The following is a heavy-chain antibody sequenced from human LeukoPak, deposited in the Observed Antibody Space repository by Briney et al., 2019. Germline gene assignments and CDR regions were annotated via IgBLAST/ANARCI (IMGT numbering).Heavy chain of an antibody. V-gene: IGHV4-31*03. CDR1: GGSISSGGYY. Sequence: SQTLSLTCTVSGGSISSGGYYWSWIRQRPGKGLEWIGYIYYSGSTYYNPSLKSRVTISVDTSKSQFSLKLSSVTAADTAVYYCARDRVQLLGPIYYYYGMDVWGQGTTVTVSS. J-gene: IGHJ6*02. CDR2: IYYSGST. D-gene: IGHD2-2*01. CDR3: ARDRVQLLGPIYYYYGMDV.